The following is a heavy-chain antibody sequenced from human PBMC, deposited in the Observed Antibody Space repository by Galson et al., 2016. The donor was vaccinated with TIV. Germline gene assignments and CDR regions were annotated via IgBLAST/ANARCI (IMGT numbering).Heavy chain of an antibody. D-gene: IGHD5-18*01. CDR2: ITGSGYST. CDR1: GFAFSSFA. CDR3: AKVGPADRYILYFDY. Sequence: SLRLSCAASGFAFSSFAMNWVRQAPGKGLEWVSAITGSGYSTYYPDSVKGRFTISRDNSKNMLYLQLNSLRAEDTAVYYSAKVGPADRYILYFDYWGRGTLVTVSS. J-gene: IGHJ4*02. V-gene: IGHV3-23*01.